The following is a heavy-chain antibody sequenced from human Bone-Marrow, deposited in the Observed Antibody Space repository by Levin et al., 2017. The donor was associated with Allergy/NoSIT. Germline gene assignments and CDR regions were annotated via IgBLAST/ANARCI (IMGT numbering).Heavy chain of an antibody. V-gene: IGHV4-59*01. Sequence: GSLRLSCTVSGGSISSYYWSWIRQPPGKGLEWIGYIYYSGSTNYNPSLKSRVTISVDTSKNQFSLKLSSVTAADTAVYYCARDQYSSGWYAFDYWGQGTLVTVSS. J-gene: IGHJ4*02. CDR3: ARDQYSSGWYAFDY. CDR1: GGSISSYY. D-gene: IGHD6-19*01. CDR2: IYYSGST.